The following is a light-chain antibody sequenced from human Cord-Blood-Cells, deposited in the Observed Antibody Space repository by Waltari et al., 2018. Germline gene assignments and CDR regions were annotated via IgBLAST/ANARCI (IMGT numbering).Light chain of an antibody. V-gene: IGKV1-39*01. Sequence: DIQLTQSPSPLSASVGDGVTITSRASQSISSYLNWYQQKPGKAPKLLIYAASSLQSGVPSRFSGSGSGTDFTLTISSLQPEDFATYDCQHSYSTPPTFGGGTKVEIK. CDR1: QSISSY. CDR3: QHSYSTPPT. CDR2: AAS. J-gene: IGKJ4*01.